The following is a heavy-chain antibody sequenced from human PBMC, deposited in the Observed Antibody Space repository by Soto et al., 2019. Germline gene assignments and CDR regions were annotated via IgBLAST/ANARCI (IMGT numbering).Heavy chain of an antibody. Sequence: ASVKVSCKASGYTFTSYYMHRVRQAPGQGLEWMGIINPSGGSTSYAQKFQGRVTMTRDTSTSTVYMELSSLRSEDTAVYYCARDRGEYSSSSGSFDYWGQGTLVTVSS. V-gene: IGHV1-46*03. CDR1: GYTFTSYY. CDR2: INPSGGST. J-gene: IGHJ4*02. CDR3: ARDRGEYSSSSGSFDY. D-gene: IGHD6-6*01.